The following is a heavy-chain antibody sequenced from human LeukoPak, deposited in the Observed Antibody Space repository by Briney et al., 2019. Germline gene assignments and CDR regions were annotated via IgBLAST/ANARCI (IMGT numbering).Heavy chain of an antibody. Sequence: ASVKVSCKASGYPFISYDINWVRQATGQGLEWMGWMNPNSGNTGYAQRFQGRVTVTRNTSISTAYMEVSSLRSEDTAMYFCARGRGYSNGWFEADDYWGQGTLVTVSS. CDR3: ARGRGYSNGWFEADDY. CDR2: MNPNSGNT. V-gene: IGHV1-8*01. CDR1: GYPFISYD. D-gene: IGHD6-19*01. J-gene: IGHJ4*02.